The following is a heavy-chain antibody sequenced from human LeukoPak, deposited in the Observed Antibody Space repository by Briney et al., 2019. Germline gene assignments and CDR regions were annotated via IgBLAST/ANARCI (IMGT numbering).Heavy chain of an antibody. CDR2: MYHSGIT. J-gene: IGHJ5*02. V-gene: IGHV4-39*01. CDR3: ARQDYSSPEGWFDP. Sequence: SETLSLTCTVSVGSITTTNYYWAWIRQPPGRGLEWIGSMYHSGITYYNPSLKSRVTMSVDTSKDQFSLKLISVIAADTAVYYCARQDYSSPEGWFDPWGHGTLVTVSS. D-gene: IGHD6-13*01. CDR1: VGSITTTNYY.